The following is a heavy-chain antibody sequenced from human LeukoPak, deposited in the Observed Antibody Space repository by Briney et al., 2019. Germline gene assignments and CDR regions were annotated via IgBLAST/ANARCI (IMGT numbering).Heavy chain of an antibody. CDR2: IYYSGST. D-gene: IGHD3-10*01. Sequence: SETLSLTCTVSGGSISSSSCYWGWIRQPPGKGLEWIGSIYYSGSTYYNPSLKSRVTISVDTSKNQFSLKLSSVTAADMAVYYCASTPQYYYGSGSYSGWFDPWGQGTLVTVSS. V-gene: IGHV4-39*01. CDR3: ASTPQYYYGSGSYSGWFDP. CDR1: GGSISSSSCY. J-gene: IGHJ5*02.